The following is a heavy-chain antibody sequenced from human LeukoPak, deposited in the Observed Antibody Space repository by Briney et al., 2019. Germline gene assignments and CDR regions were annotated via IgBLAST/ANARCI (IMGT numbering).Heavy chain of an antibody. J-gene: IGHJ6*03. CDR1: GYTFTSYD. CDR2: MNPNSGNT. D-gene: IGHD5-18*01. V-gene: IGHV1-8*01. CDR3: ARGREYSYGLGGYYYYYMDV. Sequence: ASVKVSCKASGYTFTSYDINWVRQATGQGLEWMGWMNPNSGNTGYAQKFQGRVTMTRDTSISTAYMELSRLRSDDTAVYYCARGREYSYGLGGYYYYYMDVWGKGTTVTISS.